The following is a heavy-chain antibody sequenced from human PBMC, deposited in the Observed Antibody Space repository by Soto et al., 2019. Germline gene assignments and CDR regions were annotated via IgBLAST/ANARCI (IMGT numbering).Heavy chain of an antibody. Sequence: LRLSCAASGFTFTSYSMNRVRQAPGQGLEWVSYITSKSTTIKYADSVKGRFTVSRDNAKNSLYLQLNSLRDEDTAVYYCAREMGACSDSSCYPGPYDSWGQGTLVTVSS. D-gene: IGHD3-16*01. CDR2: ITSKSTTI. CDR3: AREMGACSDSSCYPGPYDS. J-gene: IGHJ5*02. V-gene: IGHV3-48*02. CDR1: GFTFTSYS.